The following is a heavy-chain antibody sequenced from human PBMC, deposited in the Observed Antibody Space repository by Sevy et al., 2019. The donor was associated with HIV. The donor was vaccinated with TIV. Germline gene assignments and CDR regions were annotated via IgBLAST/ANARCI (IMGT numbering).Heavy chain of an antibody. D-gene: IGHD3-22*01. Sequence: GGSLRLSCAASGFTFSNYWMSWVRQAPGKGLEWVANINQDGGEKYYVDSVKGRFTISRDNAKDSLYLQMHSLRAEDTAVYYCARVSSFYYDMGYYYPMDVWGQGTTVTVSS. CDR2: INQDGGEK. CDR1: GFTFSNYW. J-gene: IGHJ6*02. CDR3: ARVSSFYYDMGYYYPMDV. V-gene: IGHV3-7*01.